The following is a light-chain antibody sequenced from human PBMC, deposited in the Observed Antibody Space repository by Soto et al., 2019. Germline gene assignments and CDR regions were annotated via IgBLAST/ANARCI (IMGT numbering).Light chain of an antibody. V-gene: IGKV1-5*03. Sequence: DIQMTQSPSTLSASVGDRVTITFRASQSISSWLAWYQQKPGKAPKLLIYKASSLESGVPSRFSGSGSGTEFTLTISILQPDDFATYYCQQYNSYSRTFGQGTKVEIK. CDR2: KAS. CDR3: QQYNSYSRT. CDR1: QSISSW. J-gene: IGKJ1*01.